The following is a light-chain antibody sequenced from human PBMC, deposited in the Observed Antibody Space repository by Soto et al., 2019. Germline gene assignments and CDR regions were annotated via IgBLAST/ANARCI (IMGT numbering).Light chain of an antibody. V-gene: IGKV3-20*01. CDR1: QSINSN. CDR3: QQKGSSRT. Sequence: IVMTQSPATLSLSPGERVTITCRASQSINSNFAWYQQKPGQAPRLLIYGASSRAAGIPDRLSSSCSRTDFTLTSSRLEPEDFAVYYCQQKGSSRTFGQGTKVDIK. CDR2: GAS. J-gene: IGKJ1*01.